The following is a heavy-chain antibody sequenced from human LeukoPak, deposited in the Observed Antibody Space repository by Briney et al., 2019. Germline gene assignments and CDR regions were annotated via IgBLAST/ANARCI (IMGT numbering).Heavy chain of an antibody. CDR3: ARGLWFGELLLLYYFDY. D-gene: IGHD3-10*01. V-gene: IGHV1-2*02. CDR2: INPNSGGT. CDR1: GYTFTGYY. J-gene: IGHJ4*02. Sequence: SVKVSCKASGYTFTGYYMHWVRQAPGQGLEWMGWINPNSGGTNYAQKFQGRVTMTRDTSISTAYMELSRLRSDDTAVYYCARGLWFGELLLLYYFDYWGQGTLVTVSS.